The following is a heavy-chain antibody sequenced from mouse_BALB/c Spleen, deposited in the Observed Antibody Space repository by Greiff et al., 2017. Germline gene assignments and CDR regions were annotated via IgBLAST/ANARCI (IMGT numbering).Heavy chain of an antibody. J-gene: IGHJ3*01. V-gene: IGHV2-9*02. Sequence: QVQLKESGPGLVAPSQSLSITCTVSGFSLTSYGVHWVRQPPGKGLEWLGVIWAGGSTNYNSALMSRLSISKDNSKSRVFLKMNSLQTDDTAMYYCARGGGPQGFAYWGQGTLVTVSA. CDR3: ARGGGPQGFAY. CDR2: IWAGGST. CDR1: GFSLTSYG. D-gene: IGHD3-2*02.